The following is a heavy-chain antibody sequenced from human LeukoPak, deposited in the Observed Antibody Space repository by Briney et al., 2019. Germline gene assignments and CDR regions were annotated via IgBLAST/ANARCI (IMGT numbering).Heavy chain of an antibody. CDR3: ARGLTMVRGVIMRRYNWFDP. D-gene: IGHD3-10*01. J-gene: IGHJ5*02. Sequence: SETLSLTCTVSGYSISSGYYWGWIRQPPGKGLEWIGSIYHSGSTYYNPSLKSRVTISVDTSKNQFSLKLSSVTAADTAVYYCARGLTMVRGVIMRRYNWFDPWGQGTLVTVSS. V-gene: IGHV4-38-2*02. CDR1: GYSISSGYY. CDR2: IYHSGST.